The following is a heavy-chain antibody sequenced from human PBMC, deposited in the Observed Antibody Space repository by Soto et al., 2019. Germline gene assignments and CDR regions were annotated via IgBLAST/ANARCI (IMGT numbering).Heavy chain of an antibody. Sequence: SRRLSCASSGFDFRKYAMHWVRQSPVKGPEWVAITSDDGDIQYYADSVKGRFTISRDNSKNTLYLQMTTLRSEDAAVYFCARAVDAAMDPLDYWGQGTLVTVSS. CDR2: TSDDGDIQ. D-gene: IGHD5-18*01. J-gene: IGHJ4*02. CDR1: GFDFRKYA. V-gene: IGHV3-30-3*01. CDR3: ARAVDAAMDPLDY.